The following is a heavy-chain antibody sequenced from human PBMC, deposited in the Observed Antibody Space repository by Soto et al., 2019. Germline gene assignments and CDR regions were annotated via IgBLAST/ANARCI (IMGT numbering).Heavy chain of an antibody. D-gene: IGHD3-16*01. V-gene: IGHV3-21*01. CDR3: ATENWVTEDY. CDR1: GFTFRSYS. Sequence: GGSLRLSCAASGFTFRSYSMNWVRQAPGKGLEWVSSISSSSSYIYYADSVKGRFTISRDNAKNSLYLQMNSLRAEDTAVYYCATENWVTEDYWGQGTLVTVSS. J-gene: IGHJ4*02. CDR2: ISSSSSYI.